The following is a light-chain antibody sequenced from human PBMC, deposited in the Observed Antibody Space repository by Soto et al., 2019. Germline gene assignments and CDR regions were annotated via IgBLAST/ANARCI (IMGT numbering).Light chain of an antibody. J-gene: IGKJ1*01. CDR1: QSISRW. Sequence: DIQMTQSPSTLSVSVGDRVAITCRASQSISRWWAWYQQKPGKAPKLLIYKASSLESGVPSRFSGSGSGTEFTLTLSSLQPDDFATYYCQQYNSYSTFGQGTKVDIK. V-gene: IGKV1-5*03. CDR2: KAS. CDR3: QQYNSYST.